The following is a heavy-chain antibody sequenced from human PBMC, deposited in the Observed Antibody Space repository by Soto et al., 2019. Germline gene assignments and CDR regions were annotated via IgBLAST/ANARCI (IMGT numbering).Heavy chain of an antibody. CDR2: IWYDGSNK. Sequence: GGSLRLSCAASGFTFSSYGMHWVRQAPGKGLEWVAVIWYDGSNKYYADSVKGRFTISRDNSKNTLYLQMNSLRAEDTAVYYCARDKVHYYDSSGYYGDYYYYGMDVWGQGTTVTVSS. CDR1: GFTFSSYG. CDR3: ARDKVHYYDSSGYYGDYYYYGMDV. V-gene: IGHV3-33*01. J-gene: IGHJ6*02. D-gene: IGHD3-22*01.